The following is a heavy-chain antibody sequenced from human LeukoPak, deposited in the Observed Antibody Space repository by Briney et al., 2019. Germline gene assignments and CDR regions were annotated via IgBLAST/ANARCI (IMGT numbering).Heavy chain of an antibody. J-gene: IGHJ4*02. CDR3: AKAVGGYSGYDD. CDR1: GLTFSSYA. D-gene: IGHD5-12*01. Sequence: GGSLRLSCAASGLTFSSYAMSWVRQAPGKGLEWVSAISGSGGSTYYADSVKGRFTISRDNSKNTLYLQMNSLRVEDTAVYYCAKAVGGYSGYDDWGQGALVTVSS. V-gene: IGHV3-23*01. CDR2: ISGSGGST.